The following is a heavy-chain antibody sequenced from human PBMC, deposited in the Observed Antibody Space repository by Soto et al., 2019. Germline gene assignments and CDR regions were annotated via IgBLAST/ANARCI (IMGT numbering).Heavy chain of an antibody. J-gene: IGHJ3*02. Sequence: QITLKESGPTLVKPTQTLTLTCTFSGFSLSTSGVGVGWIRQPPGKALEWLALIYWNDDKRYSPSLKSRLTTTKHTSKNQVVLTMTNMDPVDTATYYCAHRGELLWFGELPFDIWGQGTMVTVSS. CDR1: GFSLSTSGVG. D-gene: IGHD3-10*01. CDR3: AHRGELLWFGELPFDI. V-gene: IGHV2-5*01. CDR2: IYWNDDK.